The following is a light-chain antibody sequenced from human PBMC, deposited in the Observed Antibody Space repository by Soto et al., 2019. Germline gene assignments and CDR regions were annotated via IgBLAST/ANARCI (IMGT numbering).Light chain of an antibody. J-gene: IGLJ3*02. CDR1: SSDVGSYNL. CDR2: EGN. Sequence: QSALTQPASVSGSPGQSITISCTGTSSDVGSYNLVSWYQQHPGKAPKLMISEGNKRPSGISNRFSGSKSGNTASLTISGLQAEDEADYYCCSFATSGTWVFGGGTTLTVL. V-gene: IGLV2-23*01. CDR3: CSFATSGTWV.